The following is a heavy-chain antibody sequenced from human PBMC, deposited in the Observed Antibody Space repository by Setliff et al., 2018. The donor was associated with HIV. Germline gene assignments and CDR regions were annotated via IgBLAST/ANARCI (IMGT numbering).Heavy chain of an antibody. Sequence: ASVKVSCKASGYTFTSYYMHWVRQAPGQGLGWMGIINPGGGSTSYAQKFQGRVTITADKSTSTAYMELSSLRPEDTAVYYCARDPSSGSYRRIFDNWFDPWGQGTLVTVSS. CDR1: GYTFTSYY. D-gene: IGHD1-26*01. CDR3: ARDPSSGSYRRIFDNWFDP. CDR2: INPGGGST. V-gene: IGHV1-46*01. J-gene: IGHJ5*02.